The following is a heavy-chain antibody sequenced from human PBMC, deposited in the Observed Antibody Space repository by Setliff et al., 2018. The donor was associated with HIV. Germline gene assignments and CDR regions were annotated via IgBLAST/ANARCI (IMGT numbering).Heavy chain of an antibody. CDR3: ARARGPPLPVLDL. CDR2: IYSSGST. CDR1: GGSITSGNYY. V-gene: IGHV4-61*10. Sequence: SETLSLTCTVSGGSITSGNYYWSWIRQPAGKGLEWIGHIYSSGSTKYNPSLKSRVTMSVATSMNQFSLKLSSVTAADTAVYYCARARGPPLPVLDLWGQGTLVTVSS. D-gene: IGHD3-10*01. J-gene: IGHJ5*02.